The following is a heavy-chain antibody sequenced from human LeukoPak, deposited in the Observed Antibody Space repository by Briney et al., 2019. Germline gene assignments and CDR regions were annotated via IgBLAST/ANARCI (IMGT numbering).Heavy chain of an antibody. V-gene: IGHV3-33*01. J-gene: IGHJ4*02. Sequence: GGSLRLSCVASEITFSNYGMHWVRQAPGKGLEWVAVIWYDGSNKVYGESVKGRFTISRDNSKNTLYLQMNSLRAEDTAVYYCARSIPRYDGSGYYPDSWGQGILVTVSS. CDR3: ARSIPRYDGSGYYPDS. CDR1: EITFSNYG. CDR2: IWYDGSNK. D-gene: IGHD3-22*01.